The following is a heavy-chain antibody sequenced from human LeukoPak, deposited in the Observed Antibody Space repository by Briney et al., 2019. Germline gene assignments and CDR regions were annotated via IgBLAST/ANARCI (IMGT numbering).Heavy chain of an antibody. Sequence: SETLSLTCTVSGGSISSYYWSWIRQPPGKGLEWIGYIYDSGSTNYNPSLKSRVTISVDTSKNQFSLKLSSVTAADTAVYYCARVGYYGSGSYYNFHYYYYMDVWGKGTTVTISS. CDR3: ARVGYYGSGSYYNFHYYYYMDV. CDR2: IYDSGST. CDR1: GGSISSYY. V-gene: IGHV4-59*01. J-gene: IGHJ6*03. D-gene: IGHD3-10*01.